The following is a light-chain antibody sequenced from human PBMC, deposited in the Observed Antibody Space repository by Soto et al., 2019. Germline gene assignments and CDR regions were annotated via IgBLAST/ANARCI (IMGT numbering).Light chain of an antibody. V-gene: IGKV3-20*01. Sequence: EIVLTQSPGTLSSSPGERATLSCRASQRVSATYLAWYQQKPGQAPRLLIYGASSRATGIPDRFSGSGSGTDFTLTISSLEPEDVAVYYCQQYGSSPLTFGGGTKVEIK. CDR3: QQYGSSPLT. CDR2: GAS. CDR1: QRVSATY. J-gene: IGKJ4*01.